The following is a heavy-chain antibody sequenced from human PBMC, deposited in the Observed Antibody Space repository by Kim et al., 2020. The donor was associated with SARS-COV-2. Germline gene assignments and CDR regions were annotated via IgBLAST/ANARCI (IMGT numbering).Heavy chain of an antibody. V-gene: IGHV4-59*01. D-gene: IGHD6-13*01. Sequence: SLKSRVTISVDTSKNQFSLKLSSVTAADTAVYYCARAAAGMYYYYGMDVWGQGTTVTVSS. J-gene: IGHJ6*02. CDR3: ARAAAGMYYYYGMDV.